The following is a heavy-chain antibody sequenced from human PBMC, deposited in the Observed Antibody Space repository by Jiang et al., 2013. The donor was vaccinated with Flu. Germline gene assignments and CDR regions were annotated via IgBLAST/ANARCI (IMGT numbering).Heavy chain of an antibody. V-gene: IGHV4-59*13. D-gene: IGHD1-26*01. Sequence: GPGLVKPSETLSLTCTVSGGSISSYYWSWIRQPPGKGLEWIGYIYYSGSTNYNPSLKSRVTISVDTSKNQFSLKLSSVTAADTAVYYCARASEGNGELGPLFYYYGMDVWGQGTTVTVSS. CDR3: ARASEGNGELGPLFYYYGMDV. CDR1: GGSISSYY. J-gene: IGHJ6*02. CDR2: IYYSGST.